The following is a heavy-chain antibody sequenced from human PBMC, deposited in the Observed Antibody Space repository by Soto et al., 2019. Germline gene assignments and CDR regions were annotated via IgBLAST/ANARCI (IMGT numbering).Heavy chain of an antibody. CDR3: ARVRLTDREGDYYFDF. CDR1: GLTFSSYA. CDR2: IGNNAGTT. J-gene: IGHJ4*02. V-gene: IGHV3-23*01. Sequence: PGGSLRLSCAASGLTFSSYAMSWVRQAPGKGLEWVSGIGNNAGTTDYTDSVKGRFTISRDNSRNTVFLQMSSLRAEDMAVYYCARVRLTDREGDYYFDFWGQGTLVTVSS. D-gene: IGHD2-21*02.